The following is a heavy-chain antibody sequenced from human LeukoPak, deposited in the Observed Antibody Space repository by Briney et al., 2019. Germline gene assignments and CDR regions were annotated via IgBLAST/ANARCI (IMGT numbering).Heavy chain of an antibody. CDR1: GFTFSSYA. CDR3: AKDRAGYYYDSSGYYYASEFDY. J-gene: IGHJ4*02. D-gene: IGHD3-22*01. V-gene: IGHV3-23*01. Sequence: GGSLRLSCAASGFTFSSYAMSWVRQAPGKGLEWVSAISGSGGSTYYADSVKGRFTISRGNSKNTLYLQMNSLRAEDTAVYCCAKDRAGYYYDSSGYYYASEFDYWGQGTLVTVSS. CDR2: ISGSGGST.